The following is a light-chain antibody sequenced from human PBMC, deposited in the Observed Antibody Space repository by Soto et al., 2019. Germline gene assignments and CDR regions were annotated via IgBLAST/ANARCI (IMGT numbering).Light chain of an antibody. J-gene: IGKJ1*01. CDR2: KAS. CDR1: QSINNW. Sequence: DIQMTQSPSTLSASIGDRVTITCRASQSINNWLAWYQQKPGKAPNLLIYKASTLEGGVPSRFSGSGSGTDFTLTISGLQPDDFATYYCQQYDTFSRTFGQGTKLEI. V-gene: IGKV1-5*03. CDR3: QQYDTFSRT.